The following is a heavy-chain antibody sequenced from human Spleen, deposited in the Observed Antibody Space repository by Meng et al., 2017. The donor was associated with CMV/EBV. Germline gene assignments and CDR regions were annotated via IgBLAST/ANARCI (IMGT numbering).Heavy chain of an antibody. Sequence: SETLSLTCTVSGGSISAYYWSWIRQPPGKGLEWIGYIYYSGSTNYNPSLKSRVTISVDTSKNQFSLNLSSLTAADTAIYYCARDPPPAALDYWGQGTLVTVSS. CDR3: ARDPPPAALDY. D-gene: IGHD6-13*01. J-gene: IGHJ4*02. CDR1: GGSISAYY. CDR2: IYYSGST. V-gene: IGHV4-4*08.